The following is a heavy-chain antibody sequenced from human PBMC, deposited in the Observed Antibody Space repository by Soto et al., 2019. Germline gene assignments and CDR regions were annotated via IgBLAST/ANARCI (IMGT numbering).Heavy chain of an antibody. Sequence: ASVKVSCKASGYTXTRYAMHWVRQALGQGLERMGWINPNSGGTNYAQKFQGWVTMTRDTSISTAYMELSRLRSDDTAVYYCARGRSGSYYSIWGQGTMVTVSS. CDR2: INPNSGGT. CDR1: GYTXTRYA. J-gene: IGHJ3*02. D-gene: IGHD3-10*01. V-gene: IGHV1-2*04. CDR3: ARGRSGSYYSI.